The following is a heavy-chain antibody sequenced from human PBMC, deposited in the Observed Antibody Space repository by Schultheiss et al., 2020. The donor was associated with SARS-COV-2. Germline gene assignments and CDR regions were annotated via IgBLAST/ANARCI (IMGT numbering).Heavy chain of an antibody. Sequence: SETLSLTCAVSGGSISSGGYYWSWIRQHPGKGLEWIGYIYYSGSTYYNPSLKSRVTISLDTSKNQFSLKLSSVTAADTAVYYCARQEAFDIWGQGTMVTVSS. CDR3: ARQEAFDI. CDR1: GGSISSGGYY. J-gene: IGHJ3*02. V-gene: IGHV4-31*11. CDR2: IYYSGST.